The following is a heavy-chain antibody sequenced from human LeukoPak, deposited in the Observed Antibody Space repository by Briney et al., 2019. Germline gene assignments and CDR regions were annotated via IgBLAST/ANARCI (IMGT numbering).Heavy chain of an antibody. D-gene: IGHD5-12*01. CDR2: IYYSGST. Sequence: SETLSLTCTVSGGSISSGGYYWSWICQHPGKGLEWIGYIYYSGSTYYNPSLKSRVTISVDTSKNQFSLKLSSVTAADTAVYYCAREVSSGGYDAFDIWGQGTMVTVSS. J-gene: IGHJ3*02. CDR1: GGSISSGGYY. CDR3: AREVSSGGYDAFDI. V-gene: IGHV4-31*03.